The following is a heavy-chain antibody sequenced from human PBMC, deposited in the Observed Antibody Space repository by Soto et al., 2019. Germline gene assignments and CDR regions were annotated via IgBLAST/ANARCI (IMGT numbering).Heavy chain of an antibody. CDR2: INYSGST. V-gene: IGHV4-31*03. CDR3: VRNRYKRKVYRF. CDR1: GGSLNSGGYY. D-gene: IGHD1-1*01. Sequence: SETLSLTCTVSGGSLNSGGYYWSWIRQHPGKGLEWIGYINYSGSTNYNASLKSRVIISRDTSKNQLSLNLSSVTAADTAIYYCVRNRYKRKVYRFCGPGTLGTVFS. J-gene: IGHJ2*01.